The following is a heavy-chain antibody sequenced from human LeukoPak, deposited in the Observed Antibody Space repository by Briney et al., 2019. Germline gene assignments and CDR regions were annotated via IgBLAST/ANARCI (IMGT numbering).Heavy chain of an antibody. D-gene: IGHD4-23*01. Sequence: PSETLSLTCNVSGGSICSSSYSWGWIRQPPGKGLEWIGTILYSGSTHYNPSLESRVTISVDTSKNQFSLKLTSVTAADTAVYYCARASRRPPRILYGGNPGAFDIWGQGTMVTVSS. V-gene: IGHV4-39*07. CDR1: GGSICSSSYS. CDR3: ARASRRPPRILYGGNPGAFDI. J-gene: IGHJ3*02. CDR2: ILYSGST.